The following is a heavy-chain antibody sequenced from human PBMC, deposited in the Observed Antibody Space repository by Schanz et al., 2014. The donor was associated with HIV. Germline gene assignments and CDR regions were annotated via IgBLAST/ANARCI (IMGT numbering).Heavy chain of an antibody. CDR1: GFIFSSYG. CDR3: ARILDYYDSSGFDY. V-gene: IGHV3-23*01. J-gene: IGHJ4*02. Sequence: EVQLLESGGGLVQPGGSLRLSCGASGFIFSSYGMSWVRQAPRKGLEWVSSISGGSGSTFYADSVKGRVTISRDNSKNTLFLQMNSLRGEDTAVYFCARILDYYDSSGFDYWGQGTLVVVSS. D-gene: IGHD3-22*01. CDR2: ISGGSGST.